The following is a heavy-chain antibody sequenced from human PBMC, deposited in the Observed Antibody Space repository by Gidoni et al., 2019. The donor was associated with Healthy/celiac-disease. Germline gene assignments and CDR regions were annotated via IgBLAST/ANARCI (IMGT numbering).Heavy chain of an antibody. CDR3: ARAGVGGYLVHFDY. CDR2: TYYRSNCYN. D-gene: IGHD1-1*01. CDR1: GDSVSSNSAA. J-gene: IGHJ4*02. Sequence: QVQLQQSGPGLEKPSQTLVLTCAISGDSVSSNSAAWNGIRQSPSRGLEWLGMTYYRSNCYNVYAVSVQSRLTINPDTSKTQFSLPLNSVTPEDTAVYYCARAGVGGYLVHFDYWGQGTLFTVSS. V-gene: IGHV6-1*01.